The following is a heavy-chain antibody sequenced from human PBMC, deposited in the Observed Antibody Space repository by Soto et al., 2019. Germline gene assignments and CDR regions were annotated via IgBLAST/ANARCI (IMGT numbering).Heavy chain of an antibody. CDR1: GFTLSDYY. J-gene: IGHJ6*03. Sequence: QVQLVESGGGLVKPGGSLRLSCAASGFTLSDYYMSWIRQAPGKGLERVSYISRSGSTIYYAAPVKGRFTISRDNAKYLLYLQVNSLRAEDTVVYYCARWSPSIAAAGIPYHCYYKDVCGKVTTVTAAS. CDR3: ARWSPSIAAAGIPYHCYYKDV. CDR2: ISRSGSTI. D-gene: IGHD6-13*01. V-gene: IGHV3-11*01.